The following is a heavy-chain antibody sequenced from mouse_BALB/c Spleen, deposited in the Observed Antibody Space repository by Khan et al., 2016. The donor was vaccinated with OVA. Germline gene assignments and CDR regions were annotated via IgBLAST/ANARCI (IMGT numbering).Heavy chain of an antibody. CDR1: GFTFNNYG. D-gene: IGHD1-1*01. CDR3: STSYCYGYYFDY. Sequence: EVQLQESGGGLVQPGGSRKLSCAASGFTFNNYGMHWVRQAPEKGLEWVAYISGDSNTIYYVDSVKGRFTIPRDNPKNHLFLQMTSIMSEDTAMYYCSTSYCYGYYFDYWGPGTTLTVS. CDR2: ISGDSNTI. V-gene: IGHV5-17*02. J-gene: IGHJ2*01.